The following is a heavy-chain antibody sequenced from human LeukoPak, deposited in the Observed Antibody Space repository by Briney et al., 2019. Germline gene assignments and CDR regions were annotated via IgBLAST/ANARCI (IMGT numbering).Heavy chain of an antibody. J-gene: IGHJ4*02. CDR1: GGTFSSYA. CDR2: IIPILGIA. D-gene: IGHD3-22*01. Sequence: SVKVSCKASGGTFSSYAISWVRQAPGQGLEWMGRIIPILGIANYAQKFQGRVTLTADKSTSTAYMELSSLRSEDTAVYYCARGAAYDSSGYSASATGGGGYWGQGTLVTVSS. CDR3: ARGAAYDSSGYSASATGGGGY. V-gene: IGHV1-69*04.